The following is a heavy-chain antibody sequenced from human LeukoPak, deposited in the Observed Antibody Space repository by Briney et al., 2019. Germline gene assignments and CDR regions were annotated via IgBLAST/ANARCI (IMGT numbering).Heavy chain of an antibody. J-gene: IGHJ4*02. D-gene: IGHD2-15*01. V-gene: IGHV1-69*13. CDR2: IIPIFGTA. CDR3: ARAAEPYCSGGSCFFTEDC. Sequence: SVKVSCKASGGTFSSYAVSWVRQAPGQGLEWMGGIIPIFGTANYAQKFQGRVTITADESTSTAYMELSSLRSEDTAVYYCARAAEPYCSGGSCFFTEDCWGQGTLVTVSS. CDR1: GGTFSSYA.